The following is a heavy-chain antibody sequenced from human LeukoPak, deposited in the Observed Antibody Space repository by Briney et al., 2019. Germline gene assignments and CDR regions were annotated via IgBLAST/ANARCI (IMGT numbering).Heavy chain of an antibody. CDR3: AALARDY. CDR1: GFTFGDYG. Sequence: PGGSLRLSCTASGFTFGDYGVNWVRQAPGKGLEWVSVIHNDGSTYYADSVKGRFTISRDNSKNTLYFQMNSLTVEDTAVYYCAALARDYWGQGTLVTVSS. CDR2: IHNDGST. J-gene: IGHJ4*02. D-gene: IGHD3-16*02. V-gene: IGHV3-53*01.